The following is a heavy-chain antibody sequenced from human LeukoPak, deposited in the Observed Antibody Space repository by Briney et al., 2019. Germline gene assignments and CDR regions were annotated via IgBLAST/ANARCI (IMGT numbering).Heavy chain of an antibody. V-gene: IGHV4-59*01. CDR2: IYYSGST. J-gene: IGHJ3*02. CDR1: GGSLSSYY. CDR3: ARDEHCSGGSCYSTAFDI. D-gene: IGHD2-15*01. Sequence: SETLSLTCTVSGGSLSSYYWSWIRQPPGKGLEWIGYIYYSGSTNYNPSLKSRVTISVDTSKNQFSLKLSSVTAADTAVYYCARDEHCSGGSCYSTAFDIWGQGTMVTVSS.